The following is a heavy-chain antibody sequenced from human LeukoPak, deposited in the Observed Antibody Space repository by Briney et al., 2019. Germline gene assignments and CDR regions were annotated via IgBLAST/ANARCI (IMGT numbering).Heavy chain of an antibody. D-gene: IGHD6-19*01. CDR3: ASPPKGQWLYYFDY. Sequence: PGGSLRLSCAASGFTFNSYAMHWVRQGPGKGLEWVAVISYDGSNKYYADSVKGRFTISRDNSKNTLYLQMNSLRAEDTAVYYCASPPKGQWLYYFDYWGQGTLVTVSS. CDR1: GFTFNSYA. V-gene: IGHV3-30-3*01. CDR2: ISYDGSNK. J-gene: IGHJ4*02.